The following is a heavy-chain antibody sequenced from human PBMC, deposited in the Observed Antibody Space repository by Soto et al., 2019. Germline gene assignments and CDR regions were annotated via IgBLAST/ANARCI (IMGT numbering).Heavy chain of an antibody. CDR1: GYTFSTYD. J-gene: IGHJ4*02. D-gene: IGHD6-25*01. Sequence: EASVKVSCKTSGYTFSTYDINWVRQAPGQGLEWMGWMNPNTGNTGYAQKFRGRVTLTRNTSISTAYMELMSLKTEDTAVYFCARRKERSGPNYFDYWGQGTLVTVSS. CDR2: MNPNTGNT. V-gene: IGHV1-8*01. CDR3: ARRKERSGPNYFDY.